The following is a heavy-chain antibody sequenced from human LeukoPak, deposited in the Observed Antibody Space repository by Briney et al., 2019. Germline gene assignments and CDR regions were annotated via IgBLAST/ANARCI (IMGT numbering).Heavy chain of an antibody. CDR2: ISGSGGST. Sequence: GGSLRLSCAASGFTFSSYAMSWVRQAPGKGLEWVSAISGSGGSTYYADSVKGRFTISRDNSKNTLYLQMNSLRAEDTAVYYCAKSHGFVVVTATFDYWGQGTLVTVSS. CDR1: GFTFSSYA. V-gene: IGHV3-23*01. J-gene: IGHJ4*02. D-gene: IGHD2-21*02. CDR3: AKSHGFVVVTATFDY.